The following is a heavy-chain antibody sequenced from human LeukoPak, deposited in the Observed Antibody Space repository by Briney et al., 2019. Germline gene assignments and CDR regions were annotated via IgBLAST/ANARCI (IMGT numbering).Heavy chain of an antibody. CDR2: IYSGGST. Sequence: PGGSLRLSCAASGFTVSSNYMSWVRQAPGKGLEWVSVIYSGGSTYYADSVKGRFTISRDNSKNTLYLQMNSLRAEDTAVYYCARDDFTMNRAFDIWGQGTMVTVSS. CDR1: GFTVSSNY. CDR3: ARDDFTMNRAFDI. J-gene: IGHJ3*02. D-gene: IGHD3-22*01. V-gene: IGHV3-53*05.